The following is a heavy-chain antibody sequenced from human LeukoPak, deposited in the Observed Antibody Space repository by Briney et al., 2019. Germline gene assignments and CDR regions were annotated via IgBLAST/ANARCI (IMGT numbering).Heavy chain of an antibody. CDR1: GYSISSTYY. V-gene: IGHV4-38-2*02. Sequence: SETLSLTCTVSGYSISSTYYGAWIRQPPGKGLEWIATISHSGNTYYTPSLESRLTISLDTSKKHFSLRLSSVTAADTAVCYCARVNAPVATFDYWGLGTLVAVSS. CDR2: ISHSGNT. J-gene: IGHJ4*02. CDR3: ARVNAPVATFDY. D-gene: IGHD1-1*01.